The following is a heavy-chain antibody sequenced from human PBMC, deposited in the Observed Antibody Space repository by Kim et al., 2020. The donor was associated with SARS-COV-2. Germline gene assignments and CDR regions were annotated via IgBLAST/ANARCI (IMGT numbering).Heavy chain of an antibody. Sequence: GGSLRLSCAASGFTFSNAWMSWVRQAPGKGLEWVGRIKSKTDGGTTDYAAPVKGRFTISRDDSKNTLYLQMNSLKTEDTAVYYCTTASHSSSWNYYFDYWGQGTLVTVSS. J-gene: IGHJ4*02. D-gene: IGHD6-13*01. CDR2: IKSKTDGGTT. CDR3: TTASHSSSWNYYFDY. CDR1: GFTFSNAW. V-gene: IGHV3-15*01.